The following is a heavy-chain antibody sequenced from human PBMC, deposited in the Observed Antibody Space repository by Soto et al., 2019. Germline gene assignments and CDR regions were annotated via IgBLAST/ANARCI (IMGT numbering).Heavy chain of an antibody. CDR1: GYSFTSYW. CDR3: ARSGNSSSTKVYGIGV. D-gene: IGHD6-6*01. CDR2: IDPSDSYT. J-gene: IGHJ6*01. Sequence: PGESLKISCKGSGYSFTSYWISWVRQMPGKGLEWMGRIDPSDSYTNYSPSFQGHVTISADKSISTAYLQWSSLKASDTAIYYCARSGNSSSTKVYGIGVWGQGSPRTVS. V-gene: IGHV5-10-1*01.